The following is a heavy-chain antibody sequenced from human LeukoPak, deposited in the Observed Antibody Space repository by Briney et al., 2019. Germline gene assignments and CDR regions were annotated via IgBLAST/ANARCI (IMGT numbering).Heavy chain of an antibody. CDR1: GGSISSYY. Sequence: SETLSLTCTVSGGSISSYYWSWIRQPPGKGLEWIGYIYYSGSTNYNPSLKSRVTISVDTSKNQFSLKLSSVTAADTAVYYCARDSTGLFDYWGQGTLVTVSS. D-gene: IGHD2-8*02. CDR3: ARDSTGLFDY. V-gene: IGHV4-59*01. CDR2: IYYSGST. J-gene: IGHJ4*02.